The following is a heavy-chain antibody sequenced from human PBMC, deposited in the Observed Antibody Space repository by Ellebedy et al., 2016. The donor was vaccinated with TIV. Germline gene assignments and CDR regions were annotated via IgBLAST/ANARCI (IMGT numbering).Heavy chain of an antibody. CDR2: ISSSSSYI. CDR3: AKTAGRAVTPFDY. CDR1: GFTFSSYS. V-gene: IGHV3-21*01. D-gene: IGHD4-17*01. Sequence: GESLKISCAASGFTFSSYSMNWVRQAPGKGLEWVSSISSSSSYIYYADSVKGRFTISRDNAKNSLYLQMNSLRAEDTAVYYCAKTAGRAVTPFDYWGQGTLVTVSS. J-gene: IGHJ4*02.